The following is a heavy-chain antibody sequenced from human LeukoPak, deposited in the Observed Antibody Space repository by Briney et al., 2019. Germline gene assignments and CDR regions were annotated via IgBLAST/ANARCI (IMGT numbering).Heavy chain of an antibody. CDR3: ARGSDFYGSGSSPVFDY. D-gene: IGHD3-10*01. CDR1: GYRFTSYG. V-gene: IGHV1-18*01. J-gene: IGHJ4*02. Sequence: GASVKVSCKASGYRFTSYGITWVRQAPGQGLEWMGWISTYNGNTNYAQKIQGRVTMTTDTSTSTAYMELRSLRSDDTAVYYCARGSDFYGSGSSPVFDYWGQGTLVTVSS. CDR2: ISTYNGNT.